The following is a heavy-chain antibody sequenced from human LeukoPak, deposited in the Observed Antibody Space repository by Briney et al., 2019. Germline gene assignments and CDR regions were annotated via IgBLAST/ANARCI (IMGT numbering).Heavy chain of an antibody. D-gene: IGHD3-10*01. V-gene: IGHV3-30*03. CDR2: IRNDGSHK. CDR1: GFTFSSHG. CDR3: ARRPRRSTGSGTRKATVIAFDI. Sequence: GGSLRLSCATSGFTFSSHGMHWVRQAPGKGLEWVAVIRNDGSHKYYGDSVQGRFTISRDNAWNTLYLQINSLRPEDTAVYYCARRPRRSTGSGTRKATVIAFDIWGQGTMVTVSS. J-gene: IGHJ3*02.